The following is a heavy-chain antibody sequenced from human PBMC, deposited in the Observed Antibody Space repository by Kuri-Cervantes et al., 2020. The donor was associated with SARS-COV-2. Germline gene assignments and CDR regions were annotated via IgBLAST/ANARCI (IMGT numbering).Heavy chain of an antibody. CDR1: GYTFTGYY. J-gene: IGHJ5*02. CDR3: ARFRITMRGFDP. CDR2: INPNSGGT. D-gene: IGHD3-22*01. Sequence: ASVKVSCKASGYTFTGYYMHWVRQAPGQGLEWMGWINPNSGGTDYAQKFQGRVTMTRDTSISTAYMELSRLRSDETAVYYCARFRITMRGFDPWGQGTLVTVSS. V-gene: IGHV1-2*02.